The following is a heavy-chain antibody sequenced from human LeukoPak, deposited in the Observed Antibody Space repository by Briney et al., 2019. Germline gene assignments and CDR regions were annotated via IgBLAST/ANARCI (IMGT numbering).Heavy chain of an antibody. CDR2: ISAGGTNT. CDR3: AKDHPPYCSGTSCYPFDY. V-gene: IGHV3-23*01. D-gene: IGHD2-2*01. Sequence: GGSLRLSCAASGFTFSSYWMSWVRQAPGKGLEWVSGISAGGTNTYYADSVKGRFTISRDNSKNTLYLQMNSPRAEDTAAYYCAKDHPPYCSGTSCYPFDYWGQETLVTVSS. J-gene: IGHJ4*02. CDR1: GFTFSSYW.